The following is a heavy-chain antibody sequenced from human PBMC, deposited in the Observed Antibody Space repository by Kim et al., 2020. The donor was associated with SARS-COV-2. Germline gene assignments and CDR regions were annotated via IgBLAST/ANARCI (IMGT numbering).Heavy chain of an antibody. V-gene: IGHV4-4*02. CDR1: GGSIDNTTW. CDR2: IYHSGST. D-gene: IGHD6-6*01. CDR3: ARTKYTSLTVYFYYMDV. Sequence: SETLSLTCAVSGGSIDNTTWWSWVRQPPGKGLEWIGEIYHSGSTNYNPSLKSRVTISVDRSNKQFSLNLSSVTAADTAVYYCARTKYTSLTVYFYYMDVWGRGTTVTVSS. J-gene: IGHJ6*03.